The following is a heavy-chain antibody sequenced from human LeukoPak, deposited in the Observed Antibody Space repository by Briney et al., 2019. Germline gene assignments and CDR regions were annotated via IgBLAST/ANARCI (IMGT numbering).Heavy chain of an antibody. CDR2: ISAYNGNT. CDR1: GYTFTSYG. V-gene: IGHV1-18*01. Sequence: GASVKDSCKASGYTFTSYGISWVRQAPGQGLEWMGWISAYNGNTNYAQKLQGRGTMPTDTSTSKAYMELRSLRSDDTAVYYCSRDLRQYGSLAYWGQGTLVTVSS. D-gene: IGHD3-10*01. J-gene: IGHJ4*02. CDR3: SRDLRQYGSLAY.